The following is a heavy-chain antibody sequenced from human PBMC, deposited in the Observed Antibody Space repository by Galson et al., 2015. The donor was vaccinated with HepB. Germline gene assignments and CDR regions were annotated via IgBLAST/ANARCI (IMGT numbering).Heavy chain of an antibody. CDR1: GFTFTSSA. V-gene: IGHV1-58*01. CDR3: AADKWSAATHYFDY. D-gene: IGHD2-15*01. J-gene: IGHJ4*02. CDR2: IVVGSGNT. Sequence: SVKVSCKASGFTFTSSAVQWVRQARGQRLEWIGWIVVGSGNTNYAQKFQERVTITRDMSTSTAYMELSSLRSEDTAVYYCAADKWSAATHYFDYWGQGTLVTVSS.